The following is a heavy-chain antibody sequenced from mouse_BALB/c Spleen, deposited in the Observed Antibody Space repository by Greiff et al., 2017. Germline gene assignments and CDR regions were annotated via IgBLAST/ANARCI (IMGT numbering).Heavy chain of an antibody. CDR3: ARRGSNYFDY. D-gene: IGHD1-1*01. CDR2: INPSNGRT. Sequence: QVQLQQSGAELVKPGASVKLSCKASGYTFTSYWMHWVKQRPGQGLEWIGEINPSNGRTNYNEKFKSKATLTVDKSSSTAYMQLSSLTSEDSAVYYCARRGSNYFDYWGQGTTLTVSS. CDR1: GYTFTSYW. J-gene: IGHJ2*01. V-gene: IGHV1S81*02.